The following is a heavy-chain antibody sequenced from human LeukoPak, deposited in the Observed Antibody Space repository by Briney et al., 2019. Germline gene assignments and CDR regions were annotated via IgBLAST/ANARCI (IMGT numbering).Heavy chain of an antibody. CDR3: ARRGAVAGTFDY. D-gene: IGHD6-19*01. V-gene: IGHV3-74*01. J-gene: IGHJ4*02. CDR1: GFTFSSYE. Sequence: GGSLRLSCAASGFTFSSYEVNWFRQVPGKGLVWVSRINSDGSSTSYADSVKGRFTISRDNAKNTLYLQMNSLRAEDTAVYYCARRGAVAGTFDYWGQGTLVTVSS. CDR2: INSDGSST.